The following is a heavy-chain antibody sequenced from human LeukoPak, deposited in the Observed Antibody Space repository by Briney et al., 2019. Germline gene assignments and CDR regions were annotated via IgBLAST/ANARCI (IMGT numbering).Heavy chain of an antibody. CDR3: AREMGMSLYPYFFDY. D-gene: IGHD2-2*02. CDR1: GFTSSSYA. V-gene: IGHV3-30*04. CDR2: ISYDGSLR. Sequence: PGRSLRLSCAASGFTSSSYAMHWVRQAPGKGLEWVAIISYDGSLRYYADSVKGRFTISRDNSKNTLYLQMNSLRAEDTAVYYCAREMGMSLYPYFFDYWGQGTLVTVSS. J-gene: IGHJ4*02.